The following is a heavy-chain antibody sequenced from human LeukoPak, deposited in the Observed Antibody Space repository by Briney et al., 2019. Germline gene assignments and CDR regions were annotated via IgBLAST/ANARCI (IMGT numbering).Heavy chain of an antibody. D-gene: IGHD6-13*01. V-gene: IGHV3-11*03. J-gene: IGHJ4*02. CDR1: GIPFSDLY. Sequence: AGGSLRLSCVVSGIPFSDLYMNWIRQAPGKGLEWISYVSSSSSYTDYAESVKGRFTISRDNAKSALYLEMSDLRVEDTAVYYCAAGTAADYWGQGTLVIVSS. CDR3: AAGTAADY. CDR2: VSSSSSYT.